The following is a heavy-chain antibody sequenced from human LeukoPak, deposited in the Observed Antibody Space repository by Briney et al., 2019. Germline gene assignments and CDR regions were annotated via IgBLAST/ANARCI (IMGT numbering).Heavy chain of an antibody. CDR1: GGSFSGYY. J-gene: IGHJ6*03. V-gene: IGHV4-34*01. D-gene: IGHD6-13*01. CDR3: AKIAAAGRGDYYYYMDV. CDR2: INHSGST. Sequence: PSETLSLTCAVYGGSFSGYYWSWIRQPPGKGLEWIGEINHSGSTNYNPSLKSRVTISVDTSKNQFSLKLSSVTAADTAVYYCAKIAAAGRGDYYYYMDVWGKGTTVTISS.